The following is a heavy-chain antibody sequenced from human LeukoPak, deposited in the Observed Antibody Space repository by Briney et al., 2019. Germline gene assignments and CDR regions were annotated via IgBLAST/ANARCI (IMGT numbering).Heavy chain of an antibody. D-gene: IGHD5-12*01. CDR3: ASTPGYSGYGGAFDY. CDR1: GGTFSSYA. CDR2: IIPIFGTA. J-gene: IGHJ4*02. Sequence: SVKVSCKASGGTFSSYAISLVRQAPGQGLEWMGGIIPIFGTANYAQKFQGRVTITADESTSTAYMELSSLRSEDTAVYYCASTPGYSGYGGAFDYWGQGTLVTVSS. V-gene: IGHV1-69*13.